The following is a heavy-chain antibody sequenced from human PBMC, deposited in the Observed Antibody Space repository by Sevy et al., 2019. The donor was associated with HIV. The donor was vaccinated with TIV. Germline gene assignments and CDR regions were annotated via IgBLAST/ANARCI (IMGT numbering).Heavy chain of an antibody. D-gene: IGHD1-26*01. Sequence: ASVKVSCKTSGYTFTNYFITWVRQAPGQGLEWMGRISRYDTNYAQKFQGRVTMTTDTSTSTVYMELRSLKSDDTAVYYCASAPSGSQGPGQYFHHWGQGTLVTVSS. CDR1: GYTFTNYF. J-gene: IGHJ1*01. V-gene: IGHV1-18*01. CDR3: ASAPSGSQGPGQYFHH. CDR2: ISRYDT.